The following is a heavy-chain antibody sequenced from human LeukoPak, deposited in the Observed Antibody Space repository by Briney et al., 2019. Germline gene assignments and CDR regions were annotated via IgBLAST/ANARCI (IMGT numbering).Heavy chain of an antibody. D-gene: IGHD3-22*01. V-gene: IGHV4-59*12. CDR3: ARDLIDSSGYAFDY. J-gene: IGHJ4*02. CDR2: IHYSGAT. Sequence: SETLSLTCTVSGDSISGYFWSWIRQTPGKGLEWIGYIHYSGATNYNPSLKSRVTMSVDTSKDQFSLKLSSVNAADTAMYYCARDLIDSSGYAFDYWGQGTLVTVSS. CDR1: GDSISGYF.